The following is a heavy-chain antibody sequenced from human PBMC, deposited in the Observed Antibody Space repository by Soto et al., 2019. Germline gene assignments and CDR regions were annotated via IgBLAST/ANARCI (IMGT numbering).Heavy chain of an antibody. J-gene: IGHJ5*01. CDR1: GFTFKNCG. V-gene: IGHV3-23*01. CDR3: AKGEALYSSHPGDS. Sequence: EVQLLESGGGLVQPGGSLRLSCTASGFTFKNCGMIWVRQAPGKGLEWVAAIIGTDTTNYADSVKGRFTISRDNSKDTLYLQMNGLRVEDTAIYYCAKGEALYSSHPGDSWGHGTLVTVSA. CDR2: IIGTDTT. D-gene: IGHD3-22*01.